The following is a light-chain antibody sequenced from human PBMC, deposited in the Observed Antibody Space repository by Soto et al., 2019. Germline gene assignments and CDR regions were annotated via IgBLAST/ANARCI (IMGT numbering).Light chain of an antibody. V-gene: IGKV3-20*01. CDR2: GAS. J-gene: IGKJ5*01. CDR3: QQYGSSSLT. Sequence: EIVLTPSPATLSLSPGERAPLSCTANQVVSTAFLAWYQQKPGQAPSLLIYGASNRATGIPERFRGRGSGTDFTLTISGLEPEDFAVYYCQQYGSSSLTFGQGTRLEIK. CDR1: QVVSTAF.